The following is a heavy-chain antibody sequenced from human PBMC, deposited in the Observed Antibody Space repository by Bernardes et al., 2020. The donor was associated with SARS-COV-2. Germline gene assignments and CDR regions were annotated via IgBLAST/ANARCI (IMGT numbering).Heavy chain of an antibody. Sequence: GGSLRLSCAASGFSFSTYAMAWVRQAPGKGPEWVSGIGDSCESKYYVDSVKGRFAISRDNSKNTLYLQMNSLRAEDTAIYYCAKPPYYDFWSGPNRDFGWYYDLWGRGT. CDR3: AKPPYYDFWSGPNRDFGWYYDL. CDR1: GFSFSTYA. J-gene: IGHJ2*01. D-gene: IGHD3-3*01. V-gene: IGHV3-23*01. CDR2: IGDSCESK.